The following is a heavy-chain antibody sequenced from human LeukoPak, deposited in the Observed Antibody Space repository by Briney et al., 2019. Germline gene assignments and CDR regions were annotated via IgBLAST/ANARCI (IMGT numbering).Heavy chain of an antibody. CDR2: IIPILGIA. V-gene: IGHV1-69*04. D-gene: IGHD3-9*01. CDR3: ARVFLTGTFDY. J-gene: IGHJ4*02. Sequence: SVKVPCKASGYTFTNFDINWVRQAPGQGLEWMGRIIPILGIANYAQKFQGRVTITADKSTSTAYMELSSLRSEDTAVYYCARVFLTGTFDYWGQGTLVTVSS. CDR1: GYTFTNFD.